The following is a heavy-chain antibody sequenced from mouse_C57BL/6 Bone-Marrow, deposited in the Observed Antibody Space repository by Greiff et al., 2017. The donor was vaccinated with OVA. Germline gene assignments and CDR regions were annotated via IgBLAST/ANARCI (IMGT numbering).Heavy chain of an antibody. CDR2: IWRGGST. CDR1: GFSLTSYG. J-gene: IGHJ3*01. Sequence: VQLQQSGPGLVQPSQSLSITCTVSGFSLTSYGVHWVRQSPGKGLEWLGVIWRGGSTDYNAAFMSRLSITKDNSKSQVFFKMNSLQADDTAIYYCAKNVGNYGWAWFAYWGQGTLVTVSA. V-gene: IGHV2-5*01. CDR3: AKNVGNYGWAWFAY. D-gene: IGHD1-2*01.